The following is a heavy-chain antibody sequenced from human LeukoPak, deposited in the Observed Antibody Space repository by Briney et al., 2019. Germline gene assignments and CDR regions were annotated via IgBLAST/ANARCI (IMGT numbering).Heavy chain of an antibody. D-gene: IGHD6-19*01. CDR3: ARIRADSSGWYVDY. CDR1: WFSLSTSGMC. V-gene: IGHV2-70*11. Sequence: RESGPALVKPTQTLXLTCIFSWFSLSTSGMCVSWIRQPPGKALEWLARIDWDDDKDYSTSLKTRLTISKDTSKNQVVLTMTDMDPVDTATYYCARIRADSSGWYVDYWGQGTLVTVSS. CDR2: IDWDDDK. J-gene: IGHJ4*02.